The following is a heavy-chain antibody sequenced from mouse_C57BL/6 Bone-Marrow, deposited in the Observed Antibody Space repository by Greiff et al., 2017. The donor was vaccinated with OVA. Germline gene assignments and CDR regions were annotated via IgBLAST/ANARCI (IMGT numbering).Heavy chain of an antibody. J-gene: IGHJ3*01. Sequence: QVQLQQPGAELVKPGASVKLSCKASGYTFTSYDINWVKQRPGQGLEWIGWIYPRDGSTKYNEKFKGKATLTVDTSSSTAYMELHSLTSEDSAVYFCARSGGYYPFAYWGQGTLVTVSA. D-gene: IGHD2-3*01. V-gene: IGHV1-85*01. CDR1: GYTFTSYD. CDR3: ARSGGYYPFAY. CDR2: IYPRDGST.